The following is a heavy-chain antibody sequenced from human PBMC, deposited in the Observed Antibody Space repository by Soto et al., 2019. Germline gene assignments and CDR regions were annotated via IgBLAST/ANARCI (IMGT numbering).Heavy chain of an antibody. CDR3: ARGYYYYDSRLNGMDV. Sequence: SETLSLTCAVYGGSFSGYYWSWIRQPPGKGLEWIGEINHSGSTNYNPSLKSRVTISVDTSKNQLSLKLSSVTAADTAVYYCARGYYYYDSRLNGMDVWGQGTTVTVSS. V-gene: IGHV4-34*01. J-gene: IGHJ6*02. D-gene: IGHD3-22*01. CDR2: INHSGST. CDR1: GGSFSGYY.